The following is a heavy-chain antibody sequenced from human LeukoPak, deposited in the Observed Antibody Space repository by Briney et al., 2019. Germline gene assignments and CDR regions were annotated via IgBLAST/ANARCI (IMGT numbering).Heavy chain of an antibody. J-gene: IGHJ4*02. V-gene: IGHV3-7*01. D-gene: IGHD3-22*01. Sequence: GGSLRLSCAASGFSFSSYWMSWVRQAPGKGLEWVGNINQDGRVIFYVDSVKGRLTISRDNAKNSLYLQMNSLRDDDTAIYYCASSHDSSGNDWGQGTLVTVTS. CDR2: INQDGRVI. CDR1: GFSFSSYW. CDR3: ASSHDSSGND.